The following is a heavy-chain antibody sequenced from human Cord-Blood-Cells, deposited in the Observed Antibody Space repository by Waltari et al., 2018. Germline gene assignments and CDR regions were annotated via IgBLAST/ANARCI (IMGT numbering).Heavy chain of an antibody. D-gene: IGHD1-26*01. J-gene: IGHJ4*02. Sequence: QAQLVQSGAEFKTPVASVKVSCKASGYTLTSYDITWVRQATGQGLEWMGWMNPNSGNTGYAQKFQGRVTITRNTSISTAYMELSSLRSEDTAVYYCARLVGATNDYWGQGTLVTVSS. CDR1: GYTLTSYD. CDR3: ARLVGATNDY. CDR2: MNPNSGNT. V-gene: IGHV1-8*03.